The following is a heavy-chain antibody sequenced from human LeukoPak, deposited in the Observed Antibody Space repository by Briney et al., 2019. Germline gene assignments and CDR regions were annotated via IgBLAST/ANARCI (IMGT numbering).Heavy chain of an antibody. J-gene: IGHJ4*02. CDR1: GFTFSNYD. CDR2: ISGRGGNT. D-gene: IGHD6-13*01. CDR3: ARDLMGIAYRGAFYY. V-gene: IGHV3-23*01. Sequence: GGSLRLSCAASGFTFSNYDMNWIRQAPGKGLEWVSGISGRGGNTNYADSVKGRFTISRDNSKNTLYLQMNSLRAEDTAVYYCARDLMGIAYRGAFYYWGQGTLVTVSS.